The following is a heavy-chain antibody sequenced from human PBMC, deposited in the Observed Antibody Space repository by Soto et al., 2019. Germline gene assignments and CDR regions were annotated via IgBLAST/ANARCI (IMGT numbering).Heavy chain of an antibody. CDR3: ARGIEGWYQGRYYYGMDV. CDR2: MYYSGST. V-gene: IGHV4-59*12. Sequence: SETLSLTCTVSGGSISSYYWTWIRQPPGKGLEWIGYMYYSGSTNYNPSLKSRVTISVDTSKNQFSLKLSSVTAADTAVYYCARGIEGWYQGRYYYGMDVWGQGTTVTVSS. J-gene: IGHJ6*02. CDR1: GGSISSYY. D-gene: IGHD6-19*01.